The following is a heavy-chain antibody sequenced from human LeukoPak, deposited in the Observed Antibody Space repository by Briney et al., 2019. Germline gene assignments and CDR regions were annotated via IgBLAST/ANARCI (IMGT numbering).Heavy chain of an antibody. CDR3: TTDLMTGFSSGWYFAY. CDR2: TAGSEDST. D-gene: IGHD6-19*01. Sequence: GGSLRLSCAASGFTFSNFAMNWVRQAPGKGLEWVAVTAGSEDSTHYADSVRGRFIISTDNSKNRLYLQMNSLRAEDTAEYYCTTDLMTGFSSGWYFAYWGQGTLVTVSS. CDR1: GFTFSNFA. V-gene: IGHV3-23*01. J-gene: IGHJ4*02.